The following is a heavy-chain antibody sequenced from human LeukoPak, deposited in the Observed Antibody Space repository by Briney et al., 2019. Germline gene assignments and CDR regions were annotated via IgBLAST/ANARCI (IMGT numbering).Heavy chain of an antibody. CDR2: ISGSGGST. Sequence: PGGSLRLSCAASGFTFSSYSMNWVRQAPGKGLEWVSAISGSGGSTYYADSVKGRFTISRDNSKNTLYLQMNSLRVEDTAVYYCAKGYEAWLGSNFDYWGQGTLVTVSS. J-gene: IGHJ4*02. CDR3: AKGYEAWLGSNFDY. D-gene: IGHD6-19*01. V-gene: IGHV3-23*01. CDR1: GFTFSSYS.